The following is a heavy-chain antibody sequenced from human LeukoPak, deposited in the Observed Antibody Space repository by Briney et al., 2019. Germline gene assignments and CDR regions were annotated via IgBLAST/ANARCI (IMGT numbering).Heavy chain of an antibody. Sequence: GGSLRLSCEASGFTFSSYSMNWVRQAPGKGLEWVSSISSSSSYIYYADSVKGRFTISRDNAKNSLYLQMNSLRAEDTAVYYCASLGATGFDYWGQGTLVTVSS. V-gene: IGHV3-21*01. J-gene: IGHJ4*02. CDR1: GFTFSSYS. CDR3: ASLGATGFDY. CDR2: ISSSSSYI. D-gene: IGHD1-26*01.